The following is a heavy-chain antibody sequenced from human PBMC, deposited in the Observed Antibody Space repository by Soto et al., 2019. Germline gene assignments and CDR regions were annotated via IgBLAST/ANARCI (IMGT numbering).Heavy chain of an antibody. J-gene: IGHJ6*02. Sequence: ASVKVSCKASGYTFTGYYMHWVRQAPGQGLEWMGWINPNSGGTNYAQKFQGRVTMTRDTSISTAYMELSRLRSDDTAVYYCASSVSDAYYYSGMDVWGQGTTVTVSS. CDR1: GYTFTGYY. V-gene: IGHV1-2*02. CDR2: INPNSGGT. CDR3: ASSVSDAYYYSGMDV.